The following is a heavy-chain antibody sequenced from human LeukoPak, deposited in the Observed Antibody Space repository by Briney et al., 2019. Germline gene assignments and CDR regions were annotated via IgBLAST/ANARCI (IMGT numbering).Heavy chain of an antibody. CDR1: GYTFINYS. V-gene: IGHV1-46*03. Sequence: ASVKVSCKASGYTFINYSVQWVRQAPGQGLEWMGIINPSRGSTSYPQKFQGRVTMTRDTSTSTVYVELSSLTSEDTAVYFCARGGTLPLRPDDYWGQGTLVTVSS. D-gene: IGHD3-16*01. CDR3: ARGGTLPLRPDDY. J-gene: IGHJ4*02. CDR2: INPSRGST.